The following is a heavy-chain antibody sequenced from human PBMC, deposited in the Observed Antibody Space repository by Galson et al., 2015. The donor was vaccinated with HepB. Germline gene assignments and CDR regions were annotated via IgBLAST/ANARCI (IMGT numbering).Heavy chain of an antibody. V-gene: IGHV3-30*04. D-gene: IGHD3-10*01. CDR3: ARGPQVLLWFGELELDY. CDR2: ISYDGSYK. J-gene: IGHJ4*02. CDR1: GFSFSSYA. Sequence: SLRLSCAASGFSFSSYAMHWVRQAPGKGLEWVAIISYDGSYKHFADSVKGRFTISRDNSMNTLYLQMNSLRAEDTAVYYCARGPQVLLWFGELELDYWGQGTLVAVSS.